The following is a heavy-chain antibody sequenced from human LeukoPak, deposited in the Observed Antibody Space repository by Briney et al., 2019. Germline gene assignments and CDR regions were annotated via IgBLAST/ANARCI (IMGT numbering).Heavy chain of an antibody. Sequence: ASVKVSCKASGYTFTGYYLHWVRQAPGQGLEWMGWINPNSGGTNYAQIFQDRVTMTRDTSISTVYMELSRLRSDDTAVYYCARGGYSGSDYGVIVYWGQGTLVAVSS. CDR1: GYTFTGYY. J-gene: IGHJ4*02. D-gene: IGHD5-12*01. CDR3: ARGGYSGSDYGVIVY. CDR2: INPNSGGT. V-gene: IGHV1-2*02.